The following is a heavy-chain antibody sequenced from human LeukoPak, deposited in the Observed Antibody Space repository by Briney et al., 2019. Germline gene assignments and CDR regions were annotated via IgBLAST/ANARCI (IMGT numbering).Heavy chain of an antibody. D-gene: IGHD2-15*01. CDR3: VRASVESGGAFDI. V-gene: IGHV4-38-2*02. Sequence: TSETLPLTCTVSGCSISSGYYWGWIRQPPGKGLEWIGSIYHSGSTYYNPSLKSRVTISVDTSKNQFSLKLSSVTAADTAVYYCVRASVESGGAFDIWGQGTMVTVSS. CDR2: IYHSGST. J-gene: IGHJ3*02. CDR1: GCSISSGYY.